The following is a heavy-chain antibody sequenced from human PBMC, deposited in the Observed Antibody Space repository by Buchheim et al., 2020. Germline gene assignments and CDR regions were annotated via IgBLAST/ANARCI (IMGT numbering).Heavy chain of an antibody. J-gene: IGHJ4*02. CDR3: ARVRTNRGYFDY. D-gene: IGHD1/OR15-1a*01. CDR2: INHSGST. Sequence: QVQLQQWGAGLLKPSETLSLTCAVYGGSFSGYNWTWIRQPPGKGLEWIGEINHSGSTNYNPPLKSRVTISVDTSKNQFSLKLSSVTAADTAVYYCARVRTNRGYFDYWGQGTL. CDR1: GGSFSGYN. V-gene: IGHV4-34*01.